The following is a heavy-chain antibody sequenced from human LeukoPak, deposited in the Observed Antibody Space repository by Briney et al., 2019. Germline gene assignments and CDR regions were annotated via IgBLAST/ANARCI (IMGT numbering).Heavy chain of an antibody. CDR2: IYYSGST. D-gene: IGHD3-3*01. V-gene: IGHV4-39*07. J-gene: IGHJ3*02. CDR3: ARGNPHYDFWSGYYGENYDAFDI. Sequence: PSETLSLTCTVSGGSISGSSYFWGWIRQPPGKGLEWIGSIYYSGSTYYNPSLKSRVTISVDTSKNQFSLKLSSVTAADTAVYYCARGNPHYDFWSGYYGENYDAFDIWGQGTMVTVSS. CDR1: GGSISGSSYF.